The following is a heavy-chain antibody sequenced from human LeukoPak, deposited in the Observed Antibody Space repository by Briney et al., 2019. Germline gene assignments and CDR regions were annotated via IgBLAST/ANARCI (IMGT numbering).Heavy chain of an antibody. V-gene: IGHV3-23*01. CDR2: ISGSGGST. D-gene: IGHD6-13*01. CDR3: AKDGLAAAGSSSCFDY. J-gene: IGHJ4*02. CDR1: GFTFSSYA. Sequence: GGSLRLSCAASGFTFSSYAMSWVRQAPGKGLEWVSAISGSGGSTYYADSVKGRFTISRDNSKNTLYLQMSSLRAEDTAVYYCAKDGLAAAGSSSCFDYWGQGTLVTVSS.